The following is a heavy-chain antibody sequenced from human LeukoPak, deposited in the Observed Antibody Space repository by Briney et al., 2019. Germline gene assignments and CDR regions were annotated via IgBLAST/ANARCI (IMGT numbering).Heavy chain of an antibody. CDR1: GFTFSSYA. J-gene: IGHJ4*02. V-gene: IGHV3-23*01. CDR3: AKDLGYYDSSGNDY. CDR2: ISGSGGST. D-gene: IGHD3-22*01. Sequence: GGSLRLSCAASGFTFSSYAMSWVRQAPGKGLEWVSAISGSGGSTYYADSVKGRFTISRDNSKNTPYLQMNSLRAEDTAVYYCAKDLGYYDSSGNDYWGQGTLVTVSS.